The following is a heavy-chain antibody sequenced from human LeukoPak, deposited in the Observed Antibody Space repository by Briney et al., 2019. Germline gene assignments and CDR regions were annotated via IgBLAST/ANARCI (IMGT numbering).Heavy chain of an antibody. V-gene: IGHV3-21*01. Sequence: GGSLRLSCAASGFTFSSYSMNWVRQAPGKGLEWVSSISSSSSYIYYADSVKGRFTISRDNAKNSLYLQMNSLRGEDTAVYYCARGPSLYYYDSSGYPYYFDYWGPGTLVTVSS. CDR2: ISSSSSYI. CDR3: ARGPSLYYYDSSGYPYYFDY. D-gene: IGHD3-22*01. J-gene: IGHJ4*02. CDR1: GFTFSSYS.